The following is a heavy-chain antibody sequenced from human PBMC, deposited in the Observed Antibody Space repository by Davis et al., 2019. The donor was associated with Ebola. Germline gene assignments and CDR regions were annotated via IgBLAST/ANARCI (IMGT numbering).Heavy chain of an antibody. CDR2: INAENGNT. J-gene: IGHJ6*02. CDR1: GYTFTDYA. D-gene: IGHD4-17*01. CDR3: ARDGGDYATTSFYYGMDV. V-gene: IGHV1-3*01. Sequence: ASVKVSCKASGYTFTDYAIHWVRQAPGQRLEWMGWINAENGNTKYSQKVQGRVTITRDTSTSTAYMELSSLRSEDTAVYYCARDGGDYATTSFYYGMDVWGQGTTVTVSS.